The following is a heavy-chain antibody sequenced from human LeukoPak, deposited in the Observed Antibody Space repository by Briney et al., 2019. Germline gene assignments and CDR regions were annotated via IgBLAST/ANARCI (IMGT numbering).Heavy chain of an antibody. J-gene: IGHJ5*02. CDR3: ARLGRIAAAGLNWFDP. Sequence: SETLSLTCTVSGGSISSYYWGWIRQPPGKGLEWIGSIYYSGSTYYNPSLKSRVTISVDTSKNQFSLKLSSVTAADTAVYCCARLGRIAAAGLNWFDPWGQGTLVTVSS. CDR1: GGSISSYY. CDR2: IYYSGST. D-gene: IGHD6-13*01. V-gene: IGHV4-39*01.